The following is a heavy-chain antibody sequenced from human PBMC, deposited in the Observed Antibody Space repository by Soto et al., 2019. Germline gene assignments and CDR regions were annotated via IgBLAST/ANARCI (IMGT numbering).Heavy chain of an antibody. J-gene: IGHJ5*02. CDR1: GGALSSGGYF. CDR3: TREQSDDNYFDH. Sequence: XETLSLTCTVAGGALSSGGYFYTWVRQPPGKGLEWLGYIYYSGGTNYNPSLKSRVTISLDKSKSQSSLGLISVTAADTAVYYCTREQSDDNYFDHWGQGTLVTVSS. CDR2: IYYSGGT. D-gene: IGHD6-19*01. V-gene: IGHV4-61*08.